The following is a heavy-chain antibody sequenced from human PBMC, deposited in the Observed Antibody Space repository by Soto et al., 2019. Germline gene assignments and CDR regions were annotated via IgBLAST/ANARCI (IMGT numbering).Heavy chain of an antibody. Sequence: GRCRRLSWVPDGISSNNAYMRWVRRVPGKGMGWVGRIKTMTQGGTTGFAAAVTGRFSITTGAPKAMGYLQLHSLKIEATAMYYRTTDRPAQLGWLRVWGQGTLVTVSS. CDR1: GISSNNAY. CDR2: IKTMTQGGTT. CDR3: TTDRPAQLGWLRV. D-gene: IGHD5-12*01. J-gene: IGHJ4*02. V-gene: IGHV3-15*01.